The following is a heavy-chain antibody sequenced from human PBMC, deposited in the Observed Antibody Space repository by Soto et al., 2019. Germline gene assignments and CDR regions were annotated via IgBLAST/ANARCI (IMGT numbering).Heavy chain of an antibody. CDR3: ARDGRSGWTSYHFDF. CDR1: GFTLSDYG. J-gene: IGHJ4*02. Sequence: QVQLVESGGGVVRPGRSLRLSCTASGFTLSDYGMHWVRQAPGKALEWVAVTWFDGTKTYYTDSVKGRFTISRDNSKNTLYLRMNSLRAEDTAVYYCARDGRSGWTSYHFDFWGPGTLITVSS. CDR2: TWFDGTKT. V-gene: IGHV3-33*01. D-gene: IGHD6-19*01.